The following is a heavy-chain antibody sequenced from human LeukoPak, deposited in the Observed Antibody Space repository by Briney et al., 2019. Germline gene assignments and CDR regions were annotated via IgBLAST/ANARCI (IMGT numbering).Heavy chain of an antibody. Sequence: GESLRLSCAASGFTFITYNMNWVRQAPGKGLEWVSSIAGSSSDYIYYADSVKGRFTVSRDNAKNSLYLQMNSLRAEDTAVYYCARDRPLTSVTTLLLKKNSFYYMDVWGKGTTVTVSS. V-gene: IGHV3-21*01. CDR2: IAGSSSDYI. CDR3: ARDRPLTSVTTLLLKKNSFYYMDV. CDR1: GFTFITYN. J-gene: IGHJ6*03. D-gene: IGHD4-17*01.